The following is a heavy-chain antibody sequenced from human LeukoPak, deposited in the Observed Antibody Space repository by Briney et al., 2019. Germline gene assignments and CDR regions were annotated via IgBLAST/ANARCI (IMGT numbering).Heavy chain of an antibody. Sequence: PSETLSLTCTVSGGSISSYHWSWIRQPPGKGLEWIGYIYYSGSTNYNPSLKSRVTISVDTSKNQFSLKLSSVTAADTAVYYCARGPLYYYGSGSYYNTGWFDPWGQGTLVTVSS. CDR3: ARGPLYYYGSGSYYNTGWFDP. V-gene: IGHV4-59*01. J-gene: IGHJ5*02. D-gene: IGHD3-10*01. CDR2: IYYSGST. CDR1: GGSISSYH.